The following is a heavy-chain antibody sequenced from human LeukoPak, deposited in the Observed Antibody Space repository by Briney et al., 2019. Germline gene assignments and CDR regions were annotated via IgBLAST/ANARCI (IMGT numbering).Heavy chain of an antibody. D-gene: IGHD1-26*01. J-gene: IGHJ3*02. V-gene: IGHV2-5*01. Sequence: XLXYXNGDKRYXXXLXXRLTITKDTSKNQVVLTMTNMXPXDTATYYCAHSLYSGTYYAFDIWGQGTMVTVSS. CDR2: XYXNGDK. CDR3: AHSLYSGTYYAFDI.